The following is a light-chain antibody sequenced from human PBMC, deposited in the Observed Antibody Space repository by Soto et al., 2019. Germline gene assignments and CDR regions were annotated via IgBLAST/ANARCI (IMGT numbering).Light chain of an antibody. CDR2: EVS. CDR3: SSYTSSSTLDV. Sequence: QSALTQPASVSGSPGQSITISCTGTSSDVGAYNYVSWYQQHPGKAPKLMIYEVSNRPSGVSNRFSGSKSGNTASLTISGLHVEDEADYYCSSYTSSSTLDVFGTGTKVTVL. V-gene: IGLV2-14*01. CDR1: SSDVGAYNY. J-gene: IGLJ1*01.